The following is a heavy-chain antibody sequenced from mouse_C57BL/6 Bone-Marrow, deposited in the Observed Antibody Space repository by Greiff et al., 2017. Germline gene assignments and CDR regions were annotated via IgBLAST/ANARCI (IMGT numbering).Heavy chain of an antibody. V-gene: IGHV5-12*01. CDR2: ISNGGGST. CDR3: ARQDEGRFAY. CDR1: GFTFSDYY. J-gene: IGHJ3*01. Sequence: EVMLVESGGGLVQPGGSLKLSCAASGFTFSDYYMYWVRQTPEKRLEWVAYISNGGGSTYYPDTVKGRFTISRDNAKNTLYLQMSRLKSEVTAMYYCARQDEGRFAYWGQGTLVTVSA.